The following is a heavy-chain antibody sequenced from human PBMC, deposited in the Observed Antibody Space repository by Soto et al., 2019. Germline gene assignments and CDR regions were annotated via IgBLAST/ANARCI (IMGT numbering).Heavy chain of an antibody. J-gene: IGHJ4*02. V-gene: IGHV3-7*01. Sequence: EVQLVESRGGLVQPGEALRLSCAAAGFTFSTYWMSWVRQAPGKGLEWVATIRQDGSEKHYVDSVKGRFTISRDNAKNSLYLHMNSLRAEDTAVYYCARGGRSASCPYYFDYWGQGTLVTVSS. CDR3: ARGGRSASCPYYFDY. CDR1: GFTFSTYW. D-gene: IGHD2-2*01. CDR2: IRQDGSEK.